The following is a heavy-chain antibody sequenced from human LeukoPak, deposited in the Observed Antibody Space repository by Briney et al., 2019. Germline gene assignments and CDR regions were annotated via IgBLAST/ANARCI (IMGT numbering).Heavy chain of an antibody. Sequence: KTSETLSLTCAVYGGSFSGHYWTWIRQPPGKGLEWIGESTHSGSTNYNPSLKGRVTISVDTSKNQFSLKLTSVTAADTAVYHCARGRTGAAALDFWGPGTLVTVSS. V-gene: IGHV4-34*01. CDR2: STHSGST. D-gene: IGHD2-2*01. CDR1: GGSFSGHY. CDR3: ARGRTGAAALDF. J-gene: IGHJ4*02.